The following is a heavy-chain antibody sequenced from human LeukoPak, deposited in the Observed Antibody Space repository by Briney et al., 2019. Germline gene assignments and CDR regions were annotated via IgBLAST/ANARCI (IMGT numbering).Heavy chain of an antibody. Sequence: GGSLRLSCEGSGFTFGDYGMSWVRHAPGKGPEWVAGISWNSDSTGYPDSVKGRFTISRGNAKNSLYLQMNSLRVEDTALYYCARDRRGITGTEWFDPWGQGTLVTVSS. CDR2: ISWNSDST. V-gene: IGHV3-20*04. CDR3: ARDRRGITGTEWFDP. J-gene: IGHJ5*02. CDR1: GFTFGDYG. D-gene: IGHD1-20*01.